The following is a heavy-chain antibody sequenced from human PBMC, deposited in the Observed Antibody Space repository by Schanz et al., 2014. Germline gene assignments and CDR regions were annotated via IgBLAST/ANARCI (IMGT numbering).Heavy chain of an antibody. CDR1: GFTFSSYG. D-gene: IGHD1-1*01. Sequence: QVQLVESGGGVVQFGRSLRLSCVASGFTFSSYGMHWVRQAPGKGLEWVAVISYDGSNKYYADSVKGRFTISRDNAKNSLYLQMNSLRAEDTAVYYCARGTDWNLHYWGQGTLVTVSS. CDR3: ARGTDWNLHY. J-gene: IGHJ4*02. CDR2: ISYDGSNK. V-gene: IGHV3-30*19.